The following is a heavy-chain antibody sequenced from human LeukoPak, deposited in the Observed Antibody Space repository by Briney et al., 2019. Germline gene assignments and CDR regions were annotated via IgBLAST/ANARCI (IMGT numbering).Heavy chain of an antibody. D-gene: IGHD5-18*01. CDR1: GFTFSSYE. Sequence: GGSLRLSCAASGFTFSSYEMNWVRQAPGKGLEWVSYISSSGSNIYYADSVKGRFTISRDNAKNSLYLQMNRLRAEEKAVYYCARQLGYSYGYQQSYWGQGTLVTVSS. CDR3: ARQLGYSYGYQQSY. CDR2: ISSSGSNI. V-gene: IGHV3-48*03. J-gene: IGHJ4*02.